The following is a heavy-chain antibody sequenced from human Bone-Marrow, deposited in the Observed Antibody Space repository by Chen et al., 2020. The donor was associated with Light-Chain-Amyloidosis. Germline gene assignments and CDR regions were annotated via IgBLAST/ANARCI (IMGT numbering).Heavy chain of an antibody. CDR1: GFTFSSFG. CDR2: ISYDANRD. CDR3: AKARLYSGSYWGIVDY. J-gene: IGHJ4*02. V-gene: IGHV3-30*18. Sequence: QVQLVESGGGVFQPGRSLRLSCVASGFTFSSFGIFWVRQAPGKGLEWVALISYDANRDFYADSVKGRFTVSRDNSKNTLYLQMNSLRIEDTAVYYCAKARLYSGSYWGIVDYWGQGTLVTVSS. D-gene: IGHD1-26*01.